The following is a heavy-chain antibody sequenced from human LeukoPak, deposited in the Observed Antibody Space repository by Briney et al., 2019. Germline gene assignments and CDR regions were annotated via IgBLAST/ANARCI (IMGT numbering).Heavy chain of an antibody. D-gene: IGHD2-2*01. Sequence: ASVKVSCKTSGYPFTGHYIHWVRQAPGQGLEWMGWMNPNSGNTGYAQKFQGRVTITRNTSISTAYMELSSLRSEDTAVYYCARLDKPSSGYCSSTSCFVVDYWGQGTLVTVSS. CDR1: GYPFTGHY. CDR3: ARLDKPSSGYCSSTSCFVVDY. CDR2: MNPNSGNT. J-gene: IGHJ4*02. V-gene: IGHV1-8*03.